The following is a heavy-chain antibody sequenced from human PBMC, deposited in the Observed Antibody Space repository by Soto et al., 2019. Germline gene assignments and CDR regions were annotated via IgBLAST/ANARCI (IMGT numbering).Heavy chain of an antibody. D-gene: IGHD6-19*01. CDR2: TYYNGDT. J-gene: IGHJ4*02. CDR3: ARGTAYIDGWRTFDL. Sequence: SETLSLTCTVSDDSFRGAEYYWSWIRQPLGKGPEWIGYTYYNGDTKYNPALRSRVTMSEDTSKNQFSLRLSSVTAADTAVYFCARGTAYIDGWRTFDLWGRGILVTVSS. V-gene: IGHV4-61*08. CDR1: DDSFRGAEYY.